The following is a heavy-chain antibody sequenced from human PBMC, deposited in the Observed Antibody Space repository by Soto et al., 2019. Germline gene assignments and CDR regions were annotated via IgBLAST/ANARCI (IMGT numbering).Heavy chain of an antibody. D-gene: IGHD1-26*01. J-gene: IGHJ4*02. CDR2: ISYDGSNK. V-gene: IGHV3-30*18. Sequence: QVQLVESGGGVVQPGRSLRLSCAASGFTFSSYGMHWVRQAPGKGLEWVAVISYDGSNKFYGDSVKGRFTISRDSSKDTVYLQISSLRTEDTAVYYCAKERYRYSGSHDYWGQGTLVTVSS. CDR3: AKERYRYSGSHDY. CDR1: GFTFSSYG.